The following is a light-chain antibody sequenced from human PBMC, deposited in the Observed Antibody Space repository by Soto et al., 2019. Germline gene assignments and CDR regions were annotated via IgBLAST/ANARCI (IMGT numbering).Light chain of an antibody. CDR2: DVT. Sequence: QSALTQPASVSGSPGQSVTISCTGTSSDVGHYNFVSWYQQHPGKVPKLMIYDVTNRPSGISNRFSGSRSGNTASLTISGLQAEDEADYFCNSYTNSGTYVFGTGTKLTVL. CDR1: SSDVGHYNF. V-gene: IGLV2-14*01. J-gene: IGLJ1*01. CDR3: NSYTNSGTYV.